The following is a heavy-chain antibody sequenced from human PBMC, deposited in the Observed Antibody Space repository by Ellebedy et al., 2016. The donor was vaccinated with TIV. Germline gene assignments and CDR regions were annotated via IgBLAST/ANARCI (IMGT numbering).Heavy chain of an antibody. CDR3: AKVGRDYGDNAFDF. CDR2: INADGNEI. CDR1: GFTFSQYW. V-gene: IGHV3-7*03. D-gene: IGHD4-17*01. J-gene: IGHJ4*02. Sequence: GGSLRLSCAGSGFTFSQYWMSWVRQAPGKALEWVANINADGNEIHYVDSVKGRFTISRDNAKNTLFLQMNSLRAEDTAIYYCAKVGRDYGDNAFDFWGQGTLVTVSS.